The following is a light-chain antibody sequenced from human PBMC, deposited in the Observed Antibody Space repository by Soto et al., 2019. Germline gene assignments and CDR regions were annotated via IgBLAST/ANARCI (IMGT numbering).Light chain of an antibody. V-gene: IGLV3-21*02. CDR1: NIGSKR. CDR3: QVWDSSGDWI. Sequence: SYELTQSSSVSVAPGQTARITCGGSNIGSKRVHWYQHNPGQAPVLVVYNDNVRPSGIPERFSGSNSGNTATLIISRVEAGDEADYYCQVWDSSGDWIFGGGTKLTVL. CDR2: NDN. J-gene: IGLJ2*01.